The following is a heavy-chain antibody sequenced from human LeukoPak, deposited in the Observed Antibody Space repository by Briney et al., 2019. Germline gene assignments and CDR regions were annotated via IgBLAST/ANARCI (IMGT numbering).Heavy chain of an antibody. CDR1: GYTFTDYY. Sequence: ASIKVSCKASGYTFTDYYIHWVRQAPGQGLEWMGWINPNNGGTNYAQKFQGRVTMTRDTSISTAYMELSRLRSDDTAVYYCAREVDYYDTSDYFPLGYWGQGTLVTVSS. D-gene: IGHD3-22*01. J-gene: IGHJ4*02. CDR2: INPNNGGT. V-gene: IGHV1-2*02. CDR3: AREVDYYDTSDYFPLGY.